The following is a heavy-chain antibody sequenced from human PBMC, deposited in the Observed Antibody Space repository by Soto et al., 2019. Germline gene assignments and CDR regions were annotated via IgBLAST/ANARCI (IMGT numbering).Heavy chain of an antibody. CDR2: IYHSGST. CDR3: ARGGYSGYDRYYFDF. CDR1: GYSISRDYF. J-gene: IGHJ4*02. D-gene: IGHD5-12*01. Sequence: SETLCLTCTVSGYSISRDYFWGWIRQSPGKGLEWIASIYHSGSTYFNPSVRSRVTISVDTSKSQLSLRLNSLTAADTAIYYCARGGYSGYDRYYFDFWGPGTLVTVSS. V-gene: IGHV4-38-2*02.